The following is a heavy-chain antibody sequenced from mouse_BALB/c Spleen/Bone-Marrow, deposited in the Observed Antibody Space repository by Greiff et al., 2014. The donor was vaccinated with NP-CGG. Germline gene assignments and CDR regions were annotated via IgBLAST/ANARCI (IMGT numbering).Heavy chain of an antibody. D-gene: IGHD2-1*01. CDR2: IHPSDSET. V-gene: IGHV1-61*01. Sequence: QVQLQQSGTEVVRPGASVKLSCKASGYSFTTCWMNWVKQRPGQGLEWIGMIHPSDSETRLNQKFKDKATLTVDKSSGTAYMQLNSPTSEDSAVYYCAREKVYYGISWFAYWGQGTLVTVSA. CDR1: GYSFTTCW. CDR3: AREKVYYGISWFAY. J-gene: IGHJ3*01.